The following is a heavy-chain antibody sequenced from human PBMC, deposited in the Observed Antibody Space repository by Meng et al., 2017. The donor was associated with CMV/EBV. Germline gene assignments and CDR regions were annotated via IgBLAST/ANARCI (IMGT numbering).Heavy chain of an antibody. CDR1: GFTFSDYY. CDR2: ISSSGSTI. Sequence: GGSLRLSCAASGFTFSDYYMSWIRQAPGKGLEWVSYISSSGSTIYYADSVTGRFTISRDNAKNSLYLQMNSLRAEDTAVYYCARGGVSYCGGDCYPTRFDYWGQGTLVTVSS. CDR3: ARGGVSYCGGDCYPTRFDY. D-gene: IGHD2-21*01. V-gene: IGHV3-11*01. J-gene: IGHJ4*02.